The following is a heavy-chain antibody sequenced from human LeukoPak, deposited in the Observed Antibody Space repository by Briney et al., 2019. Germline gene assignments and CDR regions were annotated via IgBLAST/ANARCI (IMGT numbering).Heavy chain of an antibody. J-gene: IGHJ4*02. CDR1: GFTFSSYS. V-gene: IGHV3-21*01. CDR3: ARVLGYSYGFDY. Sequence: GGSLRLSCAASGFTFSSYSMTWVRQAPGKGLEWVSSISSSSSYIYYADSVKGRFTISRDNAKNSLYLQMNSLRAEDTAVYYCARVLGYSYGFDYWGQGTLATVSS. CDR2: ISSSSSYI. D-gene: IGHD5-18*01.